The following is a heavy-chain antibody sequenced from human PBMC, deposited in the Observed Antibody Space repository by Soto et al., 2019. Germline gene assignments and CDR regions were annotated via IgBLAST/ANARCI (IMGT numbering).Heavy chain of an antibody. CDR1: YGSFSGYY. V-gene: IGHV4-34*01. J-gene: IGHJ4*02. Sequence: PSEPLSPTCSFYYGSFSGYYLSLIPKPPGKGLEWIGEINHSGSTNYNPSLKSRVTISVDTSKNQFSLKLSSVTAADTAVYYCARGILGSSGWYKYWGQGTLVTVSS. CDR3: ARGILGSSGWYKY. D-gene: IGHD6-19*01. CDR2: INHSGST.